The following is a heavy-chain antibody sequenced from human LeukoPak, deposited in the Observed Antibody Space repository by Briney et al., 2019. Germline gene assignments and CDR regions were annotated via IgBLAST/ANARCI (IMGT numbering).Heavy chain of an antibody. Sequence: SQTLSLTCTVSGGSISSGTYYWGWIRQPPGKGLEWIGSIYHSGSTYYNPSLKSRVTISVDTSKNQFSLKLSSVTAADTAVYYCARSYSGSYLTPFDYWGQGTLVTVSS. D-gene: IGHD1-26*01. V-gene: IGHV4-39*07. CDR1: GGSISSGTYY. J-gene: IGHJ4*02. CDR2: IYHSGST. CDR3: ARSYSGSYLTPFDY.